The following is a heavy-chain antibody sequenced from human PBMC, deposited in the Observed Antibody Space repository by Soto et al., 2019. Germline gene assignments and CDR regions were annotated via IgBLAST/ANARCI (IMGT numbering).Heavy chain of an antibody. CDR1: GYTFTSYY. V-gene: IGHV1-46*03. J-gene: IGHJ4*02. CDR2: INPSGGST. D-gene: IGHD6-6*01. CDR3: ARGGGLIAARPFDY. Sequence: QVQLVQSGAEVKKPGASVKVSCKASGYTFTSYYMHWVRQAPGQGLEWMGIINPSGGSTSYAQKFQGRVTMNRDTATSTVYMELSSLRSEETAVYYFARGGGLIAARPFDYWGQGTLVTVSS.